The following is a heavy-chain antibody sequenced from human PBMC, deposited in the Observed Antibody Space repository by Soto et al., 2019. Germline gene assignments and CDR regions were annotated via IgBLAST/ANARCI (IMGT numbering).Heavy chain of an antibody. CDR3: XRGXDXVXXASDY. J-gene: IGHJ4*02. Sequence: QVQLVQSGAEVKKPGSSVKVSCKASGGTFSSYTISWVRQAPGQGLEWMGRIIPILGIANYAQKFQGRVTITADKSTSTAYMELSSLRSEDXAVYYCXRGXDXVXXASDYWGQGTLVTVSS. CDR2: IIPILGIA. V-gene: IGHV1-69*02. CDR1: GGTFSSYT.